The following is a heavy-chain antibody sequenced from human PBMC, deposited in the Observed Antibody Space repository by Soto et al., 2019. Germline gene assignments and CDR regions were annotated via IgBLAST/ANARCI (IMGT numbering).Heavy chain of an antibody. CDR3: AKNRGEEYYYGMDV. CDR1: GFTFSSYA. D-gene: IGHD2-21*01. Sequence: GGSLRLSCAASGFTFSSYAMTWVRQAPGKGLAWVSGISGSGGSAYYAGSVKGRFTISRDKSKNTLYLQMNSLRAEDTAVYYCAKNRGEEYYYGMDVWGHGTTVTVSS. V-gene: IGHV3-23*01. J-gene: IGHJ6*02. CDR2: ISGSGGSA.